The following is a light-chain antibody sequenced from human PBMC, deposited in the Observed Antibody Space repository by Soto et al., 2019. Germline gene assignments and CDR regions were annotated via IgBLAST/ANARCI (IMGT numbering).Light chain of an antibody. CDR1: SRDVGRYDF. Sequence: QSVLTQPASVSGSPGQSITISCTGTSRDVGRYDFVSWYQQYPGRAPQLMISDVSNRPSGVSIRFSGSKSGNTASLTISGLQAEDEADYYCSSFTSRSTVVFGGGTKLTVL. CDR2: DVS. J-gene: IGLJ3*02. V-gene: IGLV2-14*03. CDR3: SSFTSRSTVV.